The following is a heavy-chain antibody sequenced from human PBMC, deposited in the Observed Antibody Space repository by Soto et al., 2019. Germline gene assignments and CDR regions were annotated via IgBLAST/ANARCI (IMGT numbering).Heavy chain of an antibody. J-gene: IGHJ6*02. Sequence: SETLSLTCAVYGGSFSGYYWSWIRQPPGKGLEWIGEINHSGSTNYNPSLKSRVTISVDTSKNQFSLKLSSVTAADTAVYYCASFRSRGWDAGMDVWGQGTKVTVS. D-gene: IGHD6-19*01. CDR2: INHSGST. CDR1: GGSFSGYY. CDR3: ASFRSRGWDAGMDV. V-gene: IGHV4-34*01.